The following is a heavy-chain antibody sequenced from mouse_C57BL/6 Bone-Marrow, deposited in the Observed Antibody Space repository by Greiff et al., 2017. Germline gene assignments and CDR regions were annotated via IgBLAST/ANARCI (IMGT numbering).Heavy chain of an antibody. J-gene: IGHJ2*01. D-gene: IGHD2-14*01. CDR2: INPGSGGT. Sequence: QVQLQQSGAELVRPGTSVKVSCKASGYAFTNYLIEWVKQRPGQGLEWIGVINPGSGGTNYNEKFKGKATLTADKSSSTAYMQLSSLTSEDSAVYFCPRSRYHDYWGQGTTLTVSS. V-gene: IGHV1-54*01. CDR1: GYAFTNYL. CDR3: PRSRYHDY.